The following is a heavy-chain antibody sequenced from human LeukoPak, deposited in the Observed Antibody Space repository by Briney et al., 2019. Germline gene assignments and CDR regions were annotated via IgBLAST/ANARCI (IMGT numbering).Heavy chain of an antibody. CDR2: ISDSSTYI. V-gene: IGHV3-21*04. CDR1: GFTFSSYA. Sequence: PGGSLRLSXAASGFTFSSYAMNWVRQAPGKGLEWVSSISDSSTYIYYADSVKGRFTISRDNAKNSLYLQMNSLRAEDTALYYCARDRAGGDIVVVPAAYDYWGQGTLVTVSS. CDR3: ARDRAGGDIVVVPAAYDY. J-gene: IGHJ4*02. D-gene: IGHD2-2*01.